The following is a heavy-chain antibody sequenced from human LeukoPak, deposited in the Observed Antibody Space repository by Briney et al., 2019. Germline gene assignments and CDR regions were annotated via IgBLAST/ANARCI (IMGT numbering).Heavy chain of an antibody. Sequence: GGSLRLSCAASGFTFSSYAMSWVRQAPGKGLERVSSMSGSGGSTYYADSVKGRFTISRDDSKNTLYLQMNSLRAEDTAVYYCAKSTRVAPFDYWGQGTLVTVSS. CDR3: AKSTRVAPFDY. J-gene: IGHJ4*02. CDR2: MSGSGGST. D-gene: IGHD2-2*01. V-gene: IGHV3-23*01. CDR1: GFTFSSYA.